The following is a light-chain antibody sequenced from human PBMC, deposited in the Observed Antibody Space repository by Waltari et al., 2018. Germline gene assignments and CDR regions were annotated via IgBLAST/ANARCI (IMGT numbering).Light chain of an antibody. CDR2: DAS. CDR1: QSVSSN. CDR3: QQYNEWPPT. Sequence: ETVMTQSPATLSVSPGERATLSCRASQSVSSNLAWYQQKPGRAPRLLIADASTRATGIPASFSGSGSGTEFTLTISSLQSEDFAIYYCQQYNEWPPTFGQGTRLEIK. J-gene: IGKJ5*01. V-gene: IGKV3-15*01.